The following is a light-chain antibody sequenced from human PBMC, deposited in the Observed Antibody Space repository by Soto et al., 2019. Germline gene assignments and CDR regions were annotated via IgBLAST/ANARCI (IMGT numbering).Light chain of an antibody. CDR3: SSYTGSSSVV. Sequence: QSALTQPASVSGSPGQSITLSCTGTSSDVGGYKYVSWYQQHPGKAPKLLIYEVSNRPSGVSDRFSGSKSGNTASLTISGLQAEDEADYYCSSYTGSSSVVFGGGTKLTVL. V-gene: IGLV2-14*01. J-gene: IGLJ3*02. CDR1: SSDVGGYKY. CDR2: EVS.